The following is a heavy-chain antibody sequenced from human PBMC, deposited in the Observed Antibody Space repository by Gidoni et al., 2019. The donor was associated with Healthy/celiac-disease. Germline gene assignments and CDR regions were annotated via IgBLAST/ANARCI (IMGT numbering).Heavy chain of an antibody. CDR1: GFTFSSYG. V-gene: IGHV3-30*18. J-gene: IGHJ4*02. CDR2: ISYDGSNK. D-gene: IGHD3-22*01. Sequence: QVQLVESGGGVVQPGRSLRLSCAASGFTFSSYGMHWVRQAPGKGLEWVAVISYDGSNKYYADSVKGRFTISRDNSKNTLYLQMNSLRAEDTAVYYCAKDQADYYDSTHAFDYWGQGTLVTVSS. CDR3: AKDQADYYDSTHAFDY.